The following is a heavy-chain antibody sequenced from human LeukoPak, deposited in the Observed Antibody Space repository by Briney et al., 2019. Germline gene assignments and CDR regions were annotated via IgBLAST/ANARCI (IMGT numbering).Heavy chain of an antibody. D-gene: IGHD3-16*02. CDR1: GGSISSYY. CDR3: AREAGNYRSGIFDY. J-gene: IGHJ4*02. Sequence: PSETLSLTCTVSGGSISSYYWSWIRQPPGKELEWNGYIYYSGDINYNPSLKSRVTISVDMSKNQFSLKVISVTAADTAVYYCAREAGNYRSGIFDYWGQGTLVTVSS. V-gene: IGHV4-59*01. CDR2: IYYSGDI.